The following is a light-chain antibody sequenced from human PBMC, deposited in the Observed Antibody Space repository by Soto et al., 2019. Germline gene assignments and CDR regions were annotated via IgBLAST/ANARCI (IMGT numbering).Light chain of an antibody. CDR1: SSDVGSYDR. V-gene: IGLV2-18*02. J-gene: IGLJ1*01. CDR2: EVN. CDR3: TSITTSKTYV. Sequence: QSVLTQPPSVSGSPGQSVTISCTGTSSDVGSYDRVSWYQQPPGTAPKLLIYEVNNRPSGVPDRFSGSKSGNTASLTISGLQAEDETDYYCTSITTSKTYVFGTGTKVTVL.